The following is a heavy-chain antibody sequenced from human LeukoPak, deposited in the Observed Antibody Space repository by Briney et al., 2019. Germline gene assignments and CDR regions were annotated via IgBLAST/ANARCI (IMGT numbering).Heavy chain of an antibody. CDR2: IRHEGNDQ. J-gene: IGHJ3*02. CDR3: ARGVHKFYYDSSDYQPYAFDI. D-gene: IGHD3-22*01. CDR1: GFTFSRYG. V-gene: IGHV3-30*02. Sequence: GGSLRLSCAASGFTFSRYGLHWVRQAPDKGLEWVAFIRHEGNDQYYADSVKGRFTISRDNSKNALYLQMDNLRPEDTAVYYCARGVHKFYYDSSDYQPYAFDIWGQGTMVTISS.